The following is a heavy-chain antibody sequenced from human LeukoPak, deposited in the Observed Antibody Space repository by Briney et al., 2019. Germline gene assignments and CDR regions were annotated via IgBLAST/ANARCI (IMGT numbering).Heavy chain of an antibody. CDR2: ISGSGGST. CDR3: AKNSFYYDFWSGPDV. J-gene: IGHJ6*02. CDR1: GFTFDDYA. V-gene: IGHV3-23*01. Sequence: GGSLRLSCAASGFTFDDYAMSWVRQAPGKGLEWVSAISGSGGSTYYADSVKGRFTISRDNSKNTLYLQMNSLRAEDTAVYYCAKNSFYYDFWSGPDVWGQGTTVTVSS. D-gene: IGHD3-3*01.